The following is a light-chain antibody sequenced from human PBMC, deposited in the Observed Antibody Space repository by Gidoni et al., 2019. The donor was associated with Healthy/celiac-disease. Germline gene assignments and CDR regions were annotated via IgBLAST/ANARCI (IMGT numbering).Light chain of an antibody. CDR2: WAS. V-gene: IGKV4-1*01. J-gene: IGKJ2*04. Sequence: IVMTQSPDSLAVSLGERATINCKSSQSVLYSSNDKNYLAWYQQKPGQPPKLLIYWASTRESGVPDRFSGSESGTDFTLTISSLQTEDVAVYYCQQYYSAHGSFGQGTKLKIK. CDR3: QQYYSAHGS. CDR1: QSVLYSSNDKNY.